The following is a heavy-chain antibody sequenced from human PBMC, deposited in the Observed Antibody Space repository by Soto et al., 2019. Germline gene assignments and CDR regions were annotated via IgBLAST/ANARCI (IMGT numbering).Heavy chain of an antibody. Sequence: GGSLRLSCAASGFTFSSYAMSWVRQAPGKGLEWVSAISGSGGSTYYADSVKGRFTISRDNSKNTLYLQMNSLRAEETAVYYCAKDRSITMIVVVITDAFDIWGQGTMVTVSS. CDR2: ISGSGGST. CDR1: GFTFSSYA. CDR3: AKDRSITMIVVVITDAFDI. D-gene: IGHD3-22*01. V-gene: IGHV3-23*01. J-gene: IGHJ3*02.